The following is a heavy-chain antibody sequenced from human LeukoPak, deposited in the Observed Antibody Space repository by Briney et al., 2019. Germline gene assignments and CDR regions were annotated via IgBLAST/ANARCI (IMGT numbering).Heavy chain of an antibody. CDR2: INHSGST. CDR3: AREGAVTNWFDP. CDR1: GGSFSDYY. V-gene: IGHV4-34*01. Sequence: SETLSLTCAVYGGSFSDYYWSWIRQPPGKGLEWIGEINHSGSTNYNPSLKSRVTISVDTSKNQFSLKLSSVTAADTAVYYCAREGAVTNWFDPWGQGTLVTVSS. D-gene: IGHD1-26*01. J-gene: IGHJ5*02.